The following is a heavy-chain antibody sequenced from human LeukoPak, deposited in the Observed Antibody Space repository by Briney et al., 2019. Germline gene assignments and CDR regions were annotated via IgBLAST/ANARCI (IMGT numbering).Heavy chain of an antibody. CDR2: IYYSGST. D-gene: IGHD3-10*01. Sequence: SETLSLTCTVSGGSISSGGYYWSWIRQHPGKGLEWIGYIYYSGSTYYNPSLKSRVPISVDTSKNQFSLKLSSVTAADTAVYYCARDLLTGNWFDPWGQGTLVTVSS. CDR1: GGSISSGGYY. V-gene: IGHV4-31*03. CDR3: ARDLLTGNWFDP. J-gene: IGHJ5*02.